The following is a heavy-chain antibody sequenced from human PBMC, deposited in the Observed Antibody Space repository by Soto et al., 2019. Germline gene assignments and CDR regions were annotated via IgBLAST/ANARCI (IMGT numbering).Heavy chain of an antibody. CDR1: GFPFSSYV. J-gene: IGHJ4*02. CDR2: ISGGGSNT. D-gene: IGHD4-4*01. Sequence: GGSLRLSCAASGFPFSSYVMSWVRQAPGKGLEWVSGISGGGSNTFYAASVKGRFTISRDNSKNTLLLQMNSLGAEDTAVYYCAKDSNKYSSSLRGRYFDYWGQGIGVTVSS. CDR3: AKDSNKYSSSLRGRYFDY. V-gene: IGHV3-23*01.